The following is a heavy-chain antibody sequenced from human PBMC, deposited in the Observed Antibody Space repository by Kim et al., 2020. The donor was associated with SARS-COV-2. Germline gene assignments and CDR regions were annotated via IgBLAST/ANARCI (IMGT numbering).Heavy chain of an antibody. V-gene: IGHV3-23*01. Sequence: KGRFTISRDNSKNTLYLQMKSLKAEDTAVYYWAKDLAGPSRGGSSSYFDGWGQGTLVTVS. J-gene: IGHJ4*02. D-gene: IGHD2-2*01. CDR3: AKDLAGPSRGGSSSYFDG.